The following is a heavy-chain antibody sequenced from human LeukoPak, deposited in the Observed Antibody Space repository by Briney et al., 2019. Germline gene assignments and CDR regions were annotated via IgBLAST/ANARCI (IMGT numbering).Heavy chain of an antibody. V-gene: IGHV3-23*01. Sequence: GGSLRLSCGASGFTFSSYAMTGVRQAPGKGLEWVSIISTDSGATTYYADSVKGRPAISRDNSKNTLYLQMNRRKADATAVYYCAKAIVLSGMTRAFDTWGQGALVT. J-gene: IGHJ4*02. CDR3: AKAIVLSGMTRAFDT. CDR2: ISTDSGATT. CDR1: GFTFSSYA. D-gene: IGHD2/OR15-2a*01.